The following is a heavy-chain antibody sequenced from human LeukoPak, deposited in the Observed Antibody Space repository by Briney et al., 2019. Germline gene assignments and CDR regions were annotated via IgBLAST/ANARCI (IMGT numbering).Heavy chain of an antibody. CDR1: GYTFIDYY. CDR3: ARDRGGGRPGWYNGMDV. J-gene: IGHJ6*02. CDR2: SHPNGGAA. Sequence: ASVKVSCKASGYTFIDYYIKWVRRAPGQGLEWMGWSHPNGGAAPYTQKFQGRVTTTRDTSINTAYMKLSRLRSDDTAVYYCARDRGGGRPGWYNGMDVWGQGTTVIVSS. V-gene: IGHV1-2*02. D-gene: IGHD1-26*01.